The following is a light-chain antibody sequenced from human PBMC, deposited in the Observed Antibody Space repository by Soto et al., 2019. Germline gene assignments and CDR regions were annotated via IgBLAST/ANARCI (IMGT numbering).Light chain of an antibody. CDR1: QSVSSSY. Sequence: ESVLTQSPGTLSLSPGERATLSCRASQSVSSSYLAWYQQKPGQAPRLLIYGESSRATGIPDRFSGSGSGTDFTLTISRLELEDFAVYYCQQYGSSPWTFGQGTNGEIK. CDR2: GES. CDR3: QQYGSSPWT. V-gene: IGKV3-20*01. J-gene: IGKJ1*01.